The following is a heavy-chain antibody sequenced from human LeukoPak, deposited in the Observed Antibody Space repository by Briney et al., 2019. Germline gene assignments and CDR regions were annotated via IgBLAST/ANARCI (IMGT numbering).Heavy chain of an antibody. D-gene: IGHD3-9*01. V-gene: IGHV4-30-2*01. CDR1: GGSISSGGYY. Sequence: MPSQTLSLTCTVSGGSISSGGYYWSWIRQPPGKGLEWIGYIYHSGSTYYNPSLKSRVTISVDTSKNQFSLKLNSVTAADTAVYYCARGASDYDILTGYIPAPFDYWGQGTLVTVSS. CDR3: ARGASDYDILTGYIPAPFDY. CDR2: IYHSGST. J-gene: IGHJ4*02.